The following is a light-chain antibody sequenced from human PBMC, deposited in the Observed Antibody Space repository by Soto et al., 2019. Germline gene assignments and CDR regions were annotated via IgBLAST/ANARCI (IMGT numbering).Light chain of an antibody. Sequence: EIVMTQSPATLSVSPGERATLSCRASQSVSSNLAWYQQKPGQAPRLLIYDASTRATGIPARFSGSGSGTEFTLTIPSLQSEDSALYHCQQYNNWPPLTFGGGTKVEIK. V-gene: IGKV3-15*01. CDR3: QQYNNWPPLT. CDR1: QSVSSN. CDR2: DAS. J-gene: IGKJ4*01.